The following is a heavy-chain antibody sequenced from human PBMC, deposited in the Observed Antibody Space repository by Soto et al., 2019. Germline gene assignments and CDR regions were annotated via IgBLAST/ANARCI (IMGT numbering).Heavy chain of an antibody. CDR1: GDSVSSNSAA. CDR2: TYYRSKWYN. Sequence: SQTLSLTCAISGDSVSSNSAAWNWIRQSPSRGLEWLGRTYYRSKWYNDYAVSVKSRITINPDTSKNQFSLQLNSVTPEDTAVYYCARSESYSYGRYYYYYYYDIDVWGQGTRVTVSS. CDR3: ARSESYSYGRYYYYYYYDIDV. J-gene: IGHJ6*02. V-gene: IGHV6-1*01. D-gene: IGHD5-18*01.